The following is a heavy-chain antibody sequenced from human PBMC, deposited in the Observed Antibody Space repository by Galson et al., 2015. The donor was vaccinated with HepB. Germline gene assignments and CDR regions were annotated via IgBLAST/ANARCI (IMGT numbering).Heavy chain of an antibody. V-gene: IGHV3-23*01. CDR3: AKSSSAYPRAFDI. CDR1: GFTFSSYA. J-gene: IGHJ3*02. CDR2: ISGSGGST. Sequence: SLRLSCAASGFTFSSYAMSWVRQAPGKGLEWVSAISGSGGSTYYADSVKGRFTISRDNSKNTLYLQMNSLRAEDTAVYYCAKSSSAYPRAFDIWGQGTMVTVSS. D-gene: IGHD2-21*01.